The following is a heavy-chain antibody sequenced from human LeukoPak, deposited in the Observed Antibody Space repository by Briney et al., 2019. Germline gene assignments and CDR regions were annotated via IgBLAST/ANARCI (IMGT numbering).Heavy chain of an antibody. CDR3: ARDPSYYDSSGYSDY. CDR2: INPSGCST. V-gene: IGHV1-46*01. Sequence: ASVKVSCKASGYTFTSYYMLWVRQAPGQGLEWMGVINPSGCSTSYAQKFQRRVTMPRDTSTGTVYMELSSLRSEDTAVYYCARDPSYYDSSGYSDYWGQGTLVTVSS. J-gene: IGHJ4*02. CDR1: GYTFTSYY. D-gene: IGHD3-22*01.